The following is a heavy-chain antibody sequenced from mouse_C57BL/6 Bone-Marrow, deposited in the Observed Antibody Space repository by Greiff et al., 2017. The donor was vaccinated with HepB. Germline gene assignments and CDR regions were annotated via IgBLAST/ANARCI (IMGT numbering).Heavy chain of an antibody. CDR2: INPGSGGT. Sequence: VKLQESGAELVRPGTSVKVSCKASGYAFTNYLIEWVKQRPGQGLEWIGVINPGSGGTNYNEKFKGKATLTADKSSSTAYMQLSSLTSEDSAVYYSARGRWLLIYWGQGTTLTVSS. CDR1: GYAFTNYL. D-gene: IGHD2-3*01. J-gene: IGHJ2*01. V-gene: IGHV1-54*01. CDR3: ARGRWLLIY.